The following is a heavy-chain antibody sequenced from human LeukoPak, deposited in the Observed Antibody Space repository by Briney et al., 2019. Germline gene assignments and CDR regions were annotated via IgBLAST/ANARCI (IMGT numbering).Heavy chain of an antibody. J-gene: IGHJ4*02. V-gene: IGHV1-8*01. CDR2: MNPNSGNT. D-gene: IGHD4-11*01. Sequence: ASVKVSCKASGYTFTSYDINWVRQATGQGLEWMGWMNPNSGNTGYAQKFQGRVTMTRNTSISTAYMELSSLRSEDTAVYYCAREVAYYRYSDYEGDSRGGDYWGQGTLVTVSS. CDR3: AREVAYYRYSDYEGDSRGGDY. CDR1: GYTFTSYD.